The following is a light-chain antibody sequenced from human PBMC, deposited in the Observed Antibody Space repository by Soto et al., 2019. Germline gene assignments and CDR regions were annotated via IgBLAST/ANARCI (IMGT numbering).Light chain of an antibody. Sequence: EIVLTQSPATLSLSPGERATLSCRASQSLSRYLAWYQQKPGQAPSLLIYDASNRATGIPARFSGSGSGTDFTLTIRRLEPEDFAVYYCQQYGSSYPWTFGQGTKVDIK. CDR2: DAS. CDR1: QSLSRY. CDR3: QQYGSSYPWT. V-gene: IGKV3-20*01. J-gene: IGKJ1*01.